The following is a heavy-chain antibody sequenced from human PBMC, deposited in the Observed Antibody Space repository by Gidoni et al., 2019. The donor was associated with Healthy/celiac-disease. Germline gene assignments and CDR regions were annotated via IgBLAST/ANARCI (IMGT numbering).Heavy chain of an antibody. CDR3: ARGTLINWKGTGGWFDP. Sequence: QVQLVQSGAEVKKPGASVKVSCKASGYTFTGYYMHWVRQAPGQGLEWMGWINPNSGGTNYAQKFQGRVTMTRDTSISTAYMELSRLRSDDTAVYYCARGTLINWKGTGGWFDPWGQGTLVTVSS. CDR2: INPNSGGT. V-gene: IGHV1-2*02. D-gene: IGHD1-1*01. CDR1: GYTFTGYY. J-gene: IGHJ5*02.